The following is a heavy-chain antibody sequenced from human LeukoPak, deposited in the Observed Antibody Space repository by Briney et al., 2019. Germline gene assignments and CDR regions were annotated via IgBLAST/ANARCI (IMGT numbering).Heavy chain of an antibody. Sequence: GGSLRLSCAASGFNVNSYYMSWVRQAPGRGLEWVSALSSGDNTHYADSVNGRFTISRDNSKNTLYLQLNSLRAEDTAVYYCARRYCSTCPTGHAFDLWAKGQWSPSLQ. CDR1: GFNVNSYY. CDR3: ARRYCSTCPTGHAFDL. CDR2: LSSGDNT. D-gene: IGHD2-2*01. V-gene: IGHV3-53*01. J-gene: IGHJ3*01.